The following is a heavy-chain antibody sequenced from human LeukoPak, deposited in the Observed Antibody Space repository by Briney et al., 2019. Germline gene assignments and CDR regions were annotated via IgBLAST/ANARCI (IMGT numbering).Heavy chain of an antibody. J-gene: IGHJ4*02. D-gene: IGHD4-17*01. V-gene: IGHV4-34*01. CDR2: INHSGST. CDR3: ARGPSDYGDYLFDY. Sequence: KPSETLSLTCAVYGGSFSGYYWSWIRQPPGKGLEWIGEINHSGSTNYNPPLKSRVTISVDTSKNQFSLKLSSVTAADTAVYYCARGPSDYGDYLFDYWGQGTLVTVSS. CDR1: GGSFSGYY.